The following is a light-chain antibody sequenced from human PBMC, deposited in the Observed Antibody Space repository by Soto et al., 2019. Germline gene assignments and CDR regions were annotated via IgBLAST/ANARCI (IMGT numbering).Light chain of an antibody. J-gene: IGLJ2*01. Sequence: QSALTQPASVSGSPGQSITISCTGTSSDVGGYNYVSWYQQHPGKAPKLMIYEVSNRPSGVSNRFSGSKSGNTASLRISGLQAEDEADYYCSSHTSSSTSVVFGGGTKLTGL. CDR3: SSHTSSSTSVV. CDR2: EVS. V-gene: IGLV2-14*01. CDR1: SSDVGGYNY.